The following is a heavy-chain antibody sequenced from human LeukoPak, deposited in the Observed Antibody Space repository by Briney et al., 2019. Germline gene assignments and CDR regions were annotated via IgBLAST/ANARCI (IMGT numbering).Heavy chain of an antibody. D-gene: IGHD3-3*01. CDR2: IHYSGNT. V-gene: IGHV4-59*11. CDR3: ARDYDFSGGHYYYGLDV. Sequence: SETLSLTCTVSGGSIGSHLWNWIRQPPGKGLEWVGYIHYSGNTNYNPSLQSRLTISVDTSKNQFSLRLRSVIAADTAIYYCARDYDFSGGHYYYGLDVWGQGTTVPVSS. J-gene: IGHJ6*02. CDR1: GGSIGSHL.